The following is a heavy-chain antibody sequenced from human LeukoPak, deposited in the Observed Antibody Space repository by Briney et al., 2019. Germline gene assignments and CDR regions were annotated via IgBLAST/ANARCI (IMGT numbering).Heavy chain of an antibody. D-gene: IGHD2-15*01. J-gene: IGHJ5*02. V-gene: IGHV4-59*12. CDR3: ARAPHVVVAPPGNWFDP. Sequence: SETLSLTCTVSGGSISSYYWSWIRQPPGKGLEWIGYIYYSGSTNYNPSLKSRVTISVDTSKNQFSLKLSSVTAADTAVYYCARAPHVVVAPPGNWFDPWGQGTLVTVSS. CDR2: IYYSGST. CDR1: GGSISSYY.